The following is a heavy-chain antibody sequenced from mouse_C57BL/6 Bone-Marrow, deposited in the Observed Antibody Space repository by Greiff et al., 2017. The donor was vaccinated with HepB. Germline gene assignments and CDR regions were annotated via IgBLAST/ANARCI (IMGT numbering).Heavy chain of an antibody. D-gene: IGHD1-1*01. J-gene: IGHJ1*03. CDR3: ARDLTTVVPYWYFDV. CDR2: INYDGSST. CDR1: GFTFSDYY. Sequence: EVQVVESEGGLVQPGSSMKLSCTASGFTFSDYYMAWVRQVPEKGLEWVANINYDGSSTYYLDSLKSRFIISRDNAKNILYLQMSSLKSEDTATYYCARDLTTVVPYWYFDVWGTGTTVTVSS. V-gene: IGHV5-16*01.